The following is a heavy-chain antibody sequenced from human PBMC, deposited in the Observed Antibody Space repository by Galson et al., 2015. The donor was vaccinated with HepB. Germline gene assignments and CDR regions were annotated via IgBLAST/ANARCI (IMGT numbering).Heavy chain of an antibody. CDR3: VKDLYGFTGMDV. Sequence: LRLSCAGSGFTFSSCGMHWVRQAPGKGLEYLSSVSDSGNNIYYADSAQGRIIISRDNSKNTLYLQMSSLKVEDTAFYYCVKDLYGFTGMDVWGQGTTVTVSS. J-gene: IGHJ6*02. CDR2: VSDSGNNI. CDR1: GFTFSSCG. D-gene: IGHD3-16*01. V-gene: IGHV3-64D*06.